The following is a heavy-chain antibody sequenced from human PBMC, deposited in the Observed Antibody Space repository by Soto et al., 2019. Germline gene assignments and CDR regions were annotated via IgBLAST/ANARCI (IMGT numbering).Heavy chain of an antibody. V-gene: IGHV4-4*07. CDR3: ARDRGIAVSGTWRFDY. CDR1: CCSISSYY. D-gene: IGHD6-19*01. J-gene: IGHJ4*02. CDR2: IYSSGST. Sequence: SETLSLTCTVSCCSISSYYRSWIRQPAGEGLEWIGRIYSSGSTNYNPSLKSRVTMSVDTSKNQFSLKLSSVTAADTAVYYCARDRGIAVSGTWRFDYWGQGTLVTVSS.